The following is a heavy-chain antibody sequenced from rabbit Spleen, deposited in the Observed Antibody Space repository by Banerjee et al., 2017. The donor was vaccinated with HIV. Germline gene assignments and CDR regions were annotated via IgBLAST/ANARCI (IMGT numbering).Heavy chain of an antibody. CDR3: ARDAGSGDYIDVYFDL. V-gene: IGHV1S40*01. J-gene: IGHJ4*01. CDR1: GFDFSSKYY. CDR2: IDAGSSGST. Sequence: QSLEESGGDLVKPGASLTLTCTASGFDFSSKYYMCWVRQAPGKGLEWIACIDAGSSGSTYYASWAKGRFTISKTSSTTVTLQMTSLTVADTATYFCARDAGSGDYIDVYFDLWGPGTLVTVS. D-gene: IGHD8-1*01.